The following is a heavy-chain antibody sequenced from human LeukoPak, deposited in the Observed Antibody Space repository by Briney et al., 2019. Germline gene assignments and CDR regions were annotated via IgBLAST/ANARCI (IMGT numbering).Heavy chain of an antibody. D-gene: IGHD3-10*01. Sequence: GGSLRLSCAASGFTFSTYGMTWVRQAPGKGLEWVSAISGSAATTFYADSVKGRFTISRDNSKNTLYLQMNSLRAEDTAVYYCAKRGPGSPQPGQSSFDYWGQGTLVTVSS. V-gene: IGHV3-23*01. CDR1: GFTFSTYG. J-gene: IGHJ4*02. CDR3: AKRGPGSPQPGQSSFDY. CDR2: ISGSAATT.